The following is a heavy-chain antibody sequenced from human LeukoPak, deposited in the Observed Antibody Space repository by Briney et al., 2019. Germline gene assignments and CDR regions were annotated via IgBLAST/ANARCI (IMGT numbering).Heavy chain of an antibody. J-gene: IGHJ3*02. CDR1: GGSISLSYYY. V-gene: IGHV4-39*07. CDR3: ARDGAAYDLPMNI. Sequence: SETLSLTCSVSGGSISLSYYYWGWIRQPPGKALEWIGSVYYSGTTSYNPSLKSRVTISVDTSKNQFSLRLSSVTAADTAVYYCARDGAAYDLPMNIWGQGAMVTVSS. D-gene: IGHD3-3*01. CDR2: VYYSGTT.